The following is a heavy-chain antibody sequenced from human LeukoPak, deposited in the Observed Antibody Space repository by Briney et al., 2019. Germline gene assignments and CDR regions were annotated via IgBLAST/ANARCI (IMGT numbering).Heavy chain of an antibody. V-gene: IGHV3-7*01. CDR1: GFTFSSYW. CDR2: IKQDGSEK. Sequence: GGSLRLSCAASGFTFSSYWMSWVRQAPGKGLEWVANIKQDGSEKYYVDSVKGRFTISRGNAKNSLYLQMNSLRAEDTAVYYCATAYSGYDYFDYWGQGTLVTVSS. D-gene: IGHD5-12*01. J-gene: IGHJ4*02. CDR3: ATAYSGYDYFDY.